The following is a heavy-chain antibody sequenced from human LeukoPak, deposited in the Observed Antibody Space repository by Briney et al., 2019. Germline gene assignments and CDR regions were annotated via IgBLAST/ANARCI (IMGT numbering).Heavy chain of an antibody. CDR2: ISYDGSNK. J-gene: IGHJ5*02. CDR3: AKDFVVTATSAGFDP. CDR1: GFTFSSYG. Sequence: PGDSLRLSCAASGFTFSSYGMHWVRQAPGKGLEWVAVISYDGSNKYYADSVKGRFTISRDNSKNTLYLQMNSLRAEDTAVYYCAKDFVVTATSAGFDPWGQGTLVTVSS. V-gene: IGHV3-30*18. D-gene: IGHD2-21*02.